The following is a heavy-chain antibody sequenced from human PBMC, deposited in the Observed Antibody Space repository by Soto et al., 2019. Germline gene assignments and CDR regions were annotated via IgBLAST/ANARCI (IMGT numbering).Heavy chain of an antibody. CDR2: IYYSGST. Sequence: SETLSLTCTVAGGSISSSSNYWGWIRQPPGKGLEWIGSIYYSGSTYYNPSLKSRVTISVDTSKNQFSLKLSSVTAADTAVYYCASSITIFGVVGFDYWAMEPWSPSPQ. V-gene: IGHV4-39*01. CDR1: GGSISSSSNY. J-gene: IGHJ4*01. D-gene: IGHD3-3*01. CDR3: ASSITIFGVVGFDY.